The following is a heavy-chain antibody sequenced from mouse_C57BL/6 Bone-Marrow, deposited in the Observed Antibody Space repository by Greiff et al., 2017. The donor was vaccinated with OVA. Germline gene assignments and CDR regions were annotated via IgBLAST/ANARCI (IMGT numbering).Heavy chain of an antibody. Sequence: VQLQQPGAELVRPGSSVKLSCKASGYTFTSYWMHWVKQRPIQGLEWIGNIDPSDSETHYNQKFKDKATLTVDKSSSTAYMQLSSLTSEDSAVYYCARSGDGSRFAYWGQGTLVTVSA. CDR2: IDPSDSET. D-gene: IGHD1-1*01. CDR1: GYTFTSYW. V-gene: IGHV1-52*01. CDR3: ARSGDGSRFAY. J-gene: IGHJ3*01.